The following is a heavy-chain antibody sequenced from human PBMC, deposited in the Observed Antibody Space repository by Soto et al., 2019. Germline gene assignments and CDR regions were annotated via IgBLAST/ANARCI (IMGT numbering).Heavy chain of an antibody. CDR2: ISSTTNYK. J-gene: IGHJ4*02. CDR1: GFTFTRYS. V-gene: IGHV3-21*06. CDR3: ARESEDLTSNFDY. Sequence: LRLSCAASGFTFTRYSMNWVRQAPGKGLEWVSSISSTTNYKYYGDSMKGRFTISRDNGKNSLYLEMHSLRAEDTAVYYCARESEDLTSNFDYWGQGTLVTVSS.